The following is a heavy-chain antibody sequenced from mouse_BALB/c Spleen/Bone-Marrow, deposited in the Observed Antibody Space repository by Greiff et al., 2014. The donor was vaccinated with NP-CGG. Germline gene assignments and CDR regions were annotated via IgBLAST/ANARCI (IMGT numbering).Heavy chain of an antibody. CDR1: GYSITSDYA. D-gene: IGHD1-1*01. CDR2: ISYSGST. V-gene: IGHV3-2*02. Sequence: VQLQQSGPGLVKPSQSLSLTCTVTGYSITSDYAWNWIRQFPGNKLEWMGYISYSGSTSYNPSLKSRISITRDTSKNQFFLQLNSVSTEDTATYYCARSVYYGSSYVDYWGQGTTLTVSS. J-gene: IGHJ2*01. CDR3: ARSVYYGSSYVDY.